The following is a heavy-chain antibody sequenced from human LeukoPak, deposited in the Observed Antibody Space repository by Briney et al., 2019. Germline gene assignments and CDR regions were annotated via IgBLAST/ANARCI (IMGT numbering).Heavy chain of an antibody. CDR3: AKLPYYDSSGYYYVGIDY. CDR1: GFTFSDYY. D-gene: IGHD3-22*01. Sequence: GGSLRLSCAASGFTFSDYYMSWVRQAPGKGLEWVSAISGSGGSTYYADSVKGRFTISRDNSKNTLYLQMNSLRAEDTAVYYCAKLPYYDSSGYYYVGIDYWGQGTLVTVSS. J-gene: IGHJ4*02. CDR2: ISGSGGST. V-gene: IGHV3-23*01.